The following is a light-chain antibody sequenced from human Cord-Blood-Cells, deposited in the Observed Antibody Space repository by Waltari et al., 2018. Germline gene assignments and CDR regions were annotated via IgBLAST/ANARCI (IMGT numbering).Light chain of an antibody. CDR1: ALPKQY. CDR2: KAR. Sequence: SYELTQPPSVSVSPGQTARSTCSGDALPKQYASWYQQKPGQAPVLVIYKARERPSGLPERFSGSIAGKTVTLTISGVQAEDEADYYCQSADSSGTYWVFGGGTKLTVL. CDR3: QSADSSGTYWV. J-gene: IGLJ3*02. V-gene: IGLV3-25*03.